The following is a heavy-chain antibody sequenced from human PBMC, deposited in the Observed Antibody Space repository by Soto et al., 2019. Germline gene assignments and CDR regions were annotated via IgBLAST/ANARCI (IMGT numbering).Heavy chain of an antibody. Sequence: EVKLVXXGGXXXXXGXXXXXXXXASGLXXXXXXIXXVRQXPGXXXEWVGRIRSKIDGGXTNYAAPVKGRXXXXRDDAKNTVYLDMNSLKTEDTAVYYCSVTSCGVTGCYWGQGTLVTVSS. D-gene: IGHD2-21*02. J-gene: IGHJ4*02. V-gene: IGHV3-15*01. CDR2: IRSKIDGGXT. CDR1: GLXXXXXX. CDR3: SVTSCGVTGCY.